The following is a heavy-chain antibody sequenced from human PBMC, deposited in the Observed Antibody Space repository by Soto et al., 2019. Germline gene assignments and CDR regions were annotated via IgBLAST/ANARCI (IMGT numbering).Heavy chain of an antibody. CDR2: IWYDGSNK. J-gene: IGHJ6*03. Sequence: GGSLRLSCAASGVTFSSYGMHGVRQAPGKGLEWVAVIWYDGSNKYYADSVKGRFTISRDNSKNTLYLQMNSLRAEDTAVYYCARVGEYYNYYYMDVWGKGTTVTVSS. CDR3: ARVGEYYNYYYMDV. CDR1: GVTFSSYG. V-gene: IGHV3-33*01. D-gene: IGHD3-10*01.